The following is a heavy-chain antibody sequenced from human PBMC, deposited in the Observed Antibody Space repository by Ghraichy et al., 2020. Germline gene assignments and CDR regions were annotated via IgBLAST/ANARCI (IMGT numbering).Heavy chain of an antibody. V-gene: IGHV4-59*01. J-gene: IGHJ3*02. Sequence: SETLSLTCTVSGGSISSYYWSWIRQPPGKGLEWIGYIYYSGSTNYNPSLKSRVTISVDTSKNQFSLKLSSVTAADTAVYYCARWDPMWGAFDIWGQGTMVTVSS. CDR1: GGSISSYY. D-gene: IGHD3-10*02. CDR3: ARWDPMWGAFDI. CDR2: IYYSGST.